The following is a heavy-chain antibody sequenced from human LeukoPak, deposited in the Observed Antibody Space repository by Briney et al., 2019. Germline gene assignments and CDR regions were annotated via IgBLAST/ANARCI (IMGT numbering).Heavy chain of an antibody. D-gene: IGHD1-20*01. CDR3: ARDFGLTGKVDY. CDR2: ISSNGGST. Sequence: GGSLRLSCAASGYTFSRYAMHWVRQAPGKGLESVSAISSNGGSTYYANSVKGRFTISRDNSKNTLYLQMGSLRAEDLAVYYCARDFGLTGKVDYWGQGTLVTVSS. J-gene: IGHJ4*02. V-gene: IGHV3-64*01. CDR1: GYTFSRYA.